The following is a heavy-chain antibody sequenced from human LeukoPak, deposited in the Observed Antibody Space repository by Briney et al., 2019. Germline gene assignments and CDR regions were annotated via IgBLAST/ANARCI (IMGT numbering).Heavy chain of an antibody. Sequence: GGSLRLSCAASGFTFSSYGMSWVRQAPGKGLEWVSAINTSGGSTYYADSVKGRFTISRDNAKNSLYLQMNSLRAEDTAVYYCAELGITMIGGVWGKGTTVTISS. CDR2: INTSGGST. J-gene: IGHJ6*04. CDR3: AELGITMIGGV. V-gene: IGHV3-23*01. CDR1: GFTFSSYG. D-gene: IGHD3-10*02.